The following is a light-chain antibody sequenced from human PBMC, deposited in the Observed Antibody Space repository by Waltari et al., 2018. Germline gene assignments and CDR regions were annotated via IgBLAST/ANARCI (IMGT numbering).Light chain of an antibody. V-gene: IGLV2-11*01. CDR2: AVN. CDR1: TIDVGCYVC. CDR3: CSFAGPYTWV. Sequence: QSALTQPRSVSGSPGQSVTISCPGTTIDVGCYVCVPWYQHHPGKAPKLMLNAVNARPAGVPGRFFGSKSGTTASLTSSGLQAEDEADYYCCSFAGPYTWVFGGGTKLTVL. J-gene: IGLJ3*02.